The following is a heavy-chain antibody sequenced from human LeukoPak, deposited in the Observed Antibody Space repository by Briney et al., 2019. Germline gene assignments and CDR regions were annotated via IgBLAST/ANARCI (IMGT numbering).Heavy chain of an antibody. CDR2: ISGTSRTI. CDR1: GFTFSSYE. J-gene: IGHJ4*02. D-gene: IGHD3-10*01. V-gene: IGHV3-48*01. Sequence: GGSLRLSCAASGFTFSSYEMNWVRQAPGKGLQWLSYISGTSRTIYYADSVKGRFAISRDNARNSLYLQMSSLRVEDTAVYYCAKDGWLESGRTPFYFDSWGQGTLVTVSS. CDR3: AKDGWLESGRTPFYFDS.